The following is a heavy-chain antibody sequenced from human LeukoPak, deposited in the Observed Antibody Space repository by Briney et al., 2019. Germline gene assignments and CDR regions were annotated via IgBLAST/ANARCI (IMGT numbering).Heavy chain of an antibody. D-gene: IGHD3-16*02. CDR1: GFTLGDYA. V-gene: IGHV3-30*02. CDR2: IRSDGSNK. J-gene: IGHJ4*02. CDR3: AKEDGVMITFGGVIVPYYFDY. Sequence: PGGSLRLSCTTSGFTLGDYAMSWVRQAPGKGLEWVTFIRSDGSNKYYADSVKGRFTISRDNSKNTLYLQMNSLRAEDTAVYYCAKEDGVMITFGGVIVPYYFDYWGQGTLVTVSS.